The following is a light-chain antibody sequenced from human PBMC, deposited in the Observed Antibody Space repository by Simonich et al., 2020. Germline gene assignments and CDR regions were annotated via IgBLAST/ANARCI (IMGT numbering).Light chain of an antibody. J-gene: IGLJ3*02. V-gene: IGLV2-14*01. CDR1: SSDVGVYNY. CDR3: SSYTSSSTLV. CDR2: DVS. Sequence: QSALTQPASVSGSPGQSITISCPGTSSDVGVYNYFSWSQQHPGKAPKLMIYDVSKRPSGVSNSFSGSKSGNTASLTISGLQAEDEADYYCSSYTSSSTLVFGGGTKLTVL.